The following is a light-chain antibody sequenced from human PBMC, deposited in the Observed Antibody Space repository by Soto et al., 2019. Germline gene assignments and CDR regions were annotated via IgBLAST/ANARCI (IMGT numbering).Light chain of an antibody. J-gene: IGKJ5*01. CDR2: AAS. V-gene: IGKV1-39*01. CDR3: QQSYSTTIT. Sequence: DIQMTQSPSSLSASLGDRVTITCRASQSISSYLNWYQQKPGKAPKLLIYAASSLQSGVPSRFSGSGSGTDFTLTISSLQPEDFATYYCQQSYSTTITFGQGTRLEI. CDR1: QSISSY.